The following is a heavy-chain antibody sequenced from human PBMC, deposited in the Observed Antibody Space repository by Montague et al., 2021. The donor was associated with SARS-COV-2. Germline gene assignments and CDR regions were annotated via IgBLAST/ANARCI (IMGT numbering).Heavy chain of an antibody. J-gene: IGHJ6*03. CDR3: ARDSLTDFDWVFPDSGSYYYSFDI. D-gene: IGHD3-9*01. V-gene: IGHV4-59*01. CDR1: GGSISRYY. CDR2: IYNSGST. Sequence: SETLSLTCTVSGGSISRYYWSWIRQPPGKGLEWIGYIYNSGSTNXNPSLKSRVTISVGTSKNQFSLKMSSVTAADTAVYYCARDSLTDFDWVFPDSGSYYYSFDIWGKGTTVTVSS.